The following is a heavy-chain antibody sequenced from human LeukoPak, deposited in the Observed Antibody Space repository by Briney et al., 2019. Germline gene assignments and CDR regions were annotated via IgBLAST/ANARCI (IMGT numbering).Heavy chain of an antibody. D-gene: IGHD3-22*01. CDR1: GNSISSGDNY. Sequence: SETLSLTCTVSGNSISSGDNYWSWIRQPAGKGLEWIGRIYTSGSTNYNPSLKSRVTISVDTSKNQFSLKLSSVTAADTAVYYCARASRYPVVNDYYYYMDVWGKGTTVTISS. J-gene: IGHJ6*03. CDR2: IYTSGST. CDR3: ARASRYPVVNDYYYYMDV. V-gene: IGHV4-61*02.